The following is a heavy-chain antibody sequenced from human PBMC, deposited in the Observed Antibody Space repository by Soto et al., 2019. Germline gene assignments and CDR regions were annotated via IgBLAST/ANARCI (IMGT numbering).Heavy chain of an antibody. CDR2: IYRGGST. V-gene: IGHV3-53*04. CDR3: ARHISGYDPYFDY. J-gene: IGHJ4*02. Sequence: EVQLVESGGGLVQPGGSLRLSCVASGLTLTTNYMSWVRQAPGKGLEWLSSIYRGGSTYYADAVQGRFTMSRHNPENTLYLQLNSLRAEDTAVSYCARHISGYDPYFDYWGQGTLVTVSS. D-gene: IGHD5-12*01. CDR1: GLTLTTNY.